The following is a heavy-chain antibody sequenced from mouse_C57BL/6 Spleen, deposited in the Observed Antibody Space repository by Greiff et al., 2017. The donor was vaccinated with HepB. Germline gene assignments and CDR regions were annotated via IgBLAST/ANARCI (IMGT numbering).Heavy chain of an antibody. CDR2: TFYSGIT. D-gene: IGHD1-1*01. Sequence: VQLKESGPSLVRPSQTLSLTCTVTGFSINSDCYWIWIRQFPGNKLEYIGYTFYSGITYYNPSLESRTYITRDTSKNQFSLKLSSVTTEDTATYYCAREVLLRPGRGYAMDYWGQGTSVTVSS. CDR1: GFSINSDCY. V-gene: IGHV3-3*01. CDR3: AREVLLRPGRGYAMDY. J-gene: IGHJ4*01.